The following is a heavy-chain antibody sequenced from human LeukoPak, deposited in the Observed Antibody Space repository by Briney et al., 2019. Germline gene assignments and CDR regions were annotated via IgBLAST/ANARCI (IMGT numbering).Heavy chain of an antibody. CDR1: GGTFSSYA. J-gene: IGHJ4*02. V-gene: IGHV1-69*13. D-gene: IGHD5-12*01. Sequence: SVTVSCKASGGTFSSYAISWVRQAPGQGLEWMGGIIPIFGTANYAQKFQGRVTITADESTSTAYMELSSLRSEDTAVYYCARGHSGYDWPPYYFDYWGQGTLVTVSS. CDR3: ARGHSGYDWPPYYFDY. CDR2: IIPIFGTA.